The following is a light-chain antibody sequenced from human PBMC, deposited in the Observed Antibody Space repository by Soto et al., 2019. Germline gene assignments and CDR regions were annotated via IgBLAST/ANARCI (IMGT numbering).Light chain of an antibody. V-gene: IGKV3-20*01. CDR2: GAS. CDR1: QSVSSDY. Sequence: EIVLTQSPGTLSLSRGDRATLSCRASQSVSSDYLAWYQQKPGQAPGLLIFGASIRATGISDRFGGSGSGTDFTLTISRLEPEDFAVYYCQQYGSSPITFGPGTKVDIK. J-gene: IGKJ3*01. CDR3: QQYGSSPIT.